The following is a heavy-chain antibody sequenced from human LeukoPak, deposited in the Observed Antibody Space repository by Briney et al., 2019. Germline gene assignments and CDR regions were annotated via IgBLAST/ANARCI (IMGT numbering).Heavy chain of an antibody. D-gene: IGHD5-24*01. CDR2: MNPNSGNT. Sequence: ASVKVSCKASGYTFTSYDINWVRQATGQGLEWMGWMNPNSGNTGYAQKFQGRVTMTRNTSISTAYMELSSLRSEDTAVYFCAKDYRPDGYNDLDYWGQGTQVTVSS. V-gene: IGHV1-8*01. CDR3: AKDYRPDGYNDLDY. J-gene: IGHJ4*02. CDR1: GYTFTSYD.